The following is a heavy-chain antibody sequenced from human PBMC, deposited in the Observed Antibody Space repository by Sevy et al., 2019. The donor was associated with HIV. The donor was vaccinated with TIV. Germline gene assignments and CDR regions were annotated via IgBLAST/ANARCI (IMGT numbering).Heavy chain of an antibody. CDR1: GFTFSTHA. V-gene: IGHV3-30-3*01. CDR3: ARGGSGSFDPFYYYYDMDV. CDR2: ISYDGHMK. D-gene: IGHD3-10*01. Sequence: GGSLRLSCTASGFTFSTHAAHWVRQAPGKGLEWVAVISYDGHMKYYAHSVKGRFTISRDNSKSALYMDMNSLRPDDTARYYCARGGSGSFDPFYYYYDMDVWGQGTTVTVSS. J-gene: IGHJ6*02.